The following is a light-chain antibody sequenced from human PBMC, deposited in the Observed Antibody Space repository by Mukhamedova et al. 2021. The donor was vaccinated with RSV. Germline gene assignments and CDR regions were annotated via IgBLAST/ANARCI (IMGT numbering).Light chain of an antibody. CDR3: CSHSSSSTLYV. Sequence: MIYDVNKRPSGVPDRFSGSKSGNTASLTVSGLQAEDEADYYCCSHSSSSTLYVFGTGTQVTVL. V-gene: IGLV2-11*01. J-gene: IGLJ1*01. CDR2: DVN.